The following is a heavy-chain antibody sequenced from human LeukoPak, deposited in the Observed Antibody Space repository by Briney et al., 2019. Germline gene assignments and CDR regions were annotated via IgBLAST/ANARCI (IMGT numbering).Heavy chain of an antibody. CDR3: ARDRGSKRVAYCGGDCYIGYFDL. CDR1: GYTSTSYY. D-gene: IGHD2-21*02. V-gene: IGHV1-46*01. CDR2: INPSGGST. J-gene: IGHJ2*01. Sequence: GASVKVSCKASGYTSTSYYMHWVRQAPGQGLEWMGIINPSGGSTSYAQKFQGRVTMTRDTSTSTVYMELSSLRSEDTAVYYCARDRGSKRVAYCGGDCYIGYFDLWGRGTLATVSS.